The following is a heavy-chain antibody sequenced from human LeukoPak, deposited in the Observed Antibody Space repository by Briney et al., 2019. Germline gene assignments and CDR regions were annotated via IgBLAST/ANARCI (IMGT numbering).Heavy chain of an antibody. J-gene: IGHJ4*02. D-gene: IGHD5-18*01. CDR2: IYYSGST. CDR3: ASASGYSFGYYFDS. CDR1: GGSIRSYY. V-gene: IGHV4-59*01. Sequence: SETLSLTCAVSGGSIRSYYWSWIRQPPGKGPEWIGYIYYSGSTNYNPSLKSRVTISVDTSQNQFSLKLSSVTAADTAVYYCASASGYSFGYYFDSWGQGTLVTVSS.